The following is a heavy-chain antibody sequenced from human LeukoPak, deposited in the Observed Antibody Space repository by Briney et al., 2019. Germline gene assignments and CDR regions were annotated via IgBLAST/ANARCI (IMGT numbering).Heavy chain of an antibody. D-gene: IGHD2-2*02. CDR3: ARQIVVVPAAIHI. V-gene: IGHV4-31*03. CDR2: IYYSGST. J-gene: IGHJ4*02. CDR1: GGSISSGGYY. Sequence: SETLSLTCTVSGGSISSGGYYWSWIRQHPGKGLEWIGYIYYSGSTYYNPSLKSRVTISVDTSKYQFSLKLSSVTAADTAVYYCARQIVVVPAAIHIWGQGTLVTVSS.